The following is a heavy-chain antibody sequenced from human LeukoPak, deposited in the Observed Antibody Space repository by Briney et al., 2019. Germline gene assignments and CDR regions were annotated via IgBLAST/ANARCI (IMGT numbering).Heavy chain of an antibody. CDR2: IYYSGST. CDR3: ARAPSGWYANYFDY. CDR1: GGSISSYY. J-gene: IGHJ4*02. V-gene: IGHV4-59*01. Sequence: PSETLSLTCTVSGGSISSYYWSWIRQPPGKGLEWIGYIYYSGSTNYNPSLKSRVTISVDTSKNQFSLKLSSVTAADTAVYYCARAPSGWYANYFDYWGQGALVTVSS. D-gene: IGHD6-19*01.